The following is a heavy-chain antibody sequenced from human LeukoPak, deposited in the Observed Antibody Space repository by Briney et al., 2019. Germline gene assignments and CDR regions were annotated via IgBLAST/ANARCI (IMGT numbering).Heavy chain of an antibody. V-gene: IGHV3-23*01. D-gene: IGHD6-19*01. CDR2: ITGSGGGT. CDR1: GFTFTSYA. Sequence: GGTLRLSCAVSGFTFTSYAMSWVRQAPGKGLEWVSAITGSGGGTYYADSVKGRFTISRDNSKNTLYLQMNSLRAEDTAVYYCAKALGGGSGWYYFDYWGQGTLVTVSS. J-gene: IGHJ4*02. CDR3: AKALGGGSGWYYFDY.